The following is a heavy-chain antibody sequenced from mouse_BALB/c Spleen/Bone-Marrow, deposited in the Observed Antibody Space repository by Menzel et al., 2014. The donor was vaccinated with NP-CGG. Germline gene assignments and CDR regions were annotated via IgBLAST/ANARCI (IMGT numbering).Heavy chain of an antibody. D-gene: IGHD2-3*01. Sequence: QVQLKEPGAELVRPGSSVKISCKASGYAISSYWMNWVKQRPGQGLERIGQIYPGDGDTNYNGEFKGKATLTADKSSSTAYMQISSLTSEDSAVYFCARGRGWYLDYWGQGTTLTISS. V-gene: IGHV1-80*01. CDR1: GYAISSYW. CDR3: ARGRGWYLDY. J-gene: IGHJ2*01. CDR2: IYPGDGDT.